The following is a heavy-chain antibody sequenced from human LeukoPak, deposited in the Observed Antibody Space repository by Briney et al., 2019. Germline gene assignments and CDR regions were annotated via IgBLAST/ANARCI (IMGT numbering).Heavy chain of an antibody. CDR3: AKVDRGDYSSSPVPYYNYYMNV. V-gene: IGHV3-21*01. Sequence: GGSLRLSCAASGFTFGYYSMNWVRQAPGRGLEWVSCISSSSSLIFYSDSVRGRFTISRDNAKNLLYLHMNSLRVEDTAVYYCAKVDRGDYSSSPVPYYNYYMNVWGKGTTVTVSS. CDR2: ISSSSSLI. D-gene: IGHD6-13*01. CDR1: GFTFGYYS. J-gene: IGHJ6*03.